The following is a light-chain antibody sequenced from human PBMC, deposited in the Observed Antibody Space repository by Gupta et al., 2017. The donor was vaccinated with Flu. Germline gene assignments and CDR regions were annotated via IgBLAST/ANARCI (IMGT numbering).Light chain of an antibody. CDR1: GSDVGGYNY. CDR2: EVS. J-gene: IGLJ2*01. Sequence: STTISCTGTGSDVGGYNYVSWYQQHPGNATHLMIYEVSNRPAGVSNRFSGSKSGNTASLTISGLQAEDEADYYCSSYTSSSTLVFGGGTKLTVL. CDR3: SSYTSSSTLV. V-gene: IGLV2-14*01.